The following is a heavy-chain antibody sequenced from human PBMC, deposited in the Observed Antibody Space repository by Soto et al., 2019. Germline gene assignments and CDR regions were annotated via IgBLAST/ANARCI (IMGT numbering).Heavy chain of an antibody. Sequence: QVQLVQSGAEVKKPGSSVKVSCKASGGTFSSYAISWVRQAPGQGLEWMGGIIPIFGTANYAQKFQGRVTITADEYTSTAYMELSSVRSEDTAVYSCARARTMVRGRINYSYYYGMDVWGQGTTVTVSS. J-gene: IGHJ6*02. CDR2: IIPIFGTA. CDR3: ARARTMVRGRINYSYYYGMDV. D-gene: IGHD3-10*01. CDR1: GGTFSSYA. V-gene: IGHV1-69*01.